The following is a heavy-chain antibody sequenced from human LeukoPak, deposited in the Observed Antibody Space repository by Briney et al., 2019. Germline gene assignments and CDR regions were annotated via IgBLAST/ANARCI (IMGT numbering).Heavy chain of an antibody. CDR1: GYNFTTYW. Sequence: GESLQISCKGSGYNFTTYWIGWVRQLPGKGLEWMGIIYPGDSDTRYSPSFQGQVTISADKSITTAYLQWSSLKASDTAMYYCARGSMRQFDYWGQGALVTVSS. CDR2: IYPGDSDT. J-gene: IGHJ4*02. CDR3: ARGSMRQFDY. V-gene: IGHV5-51*01.